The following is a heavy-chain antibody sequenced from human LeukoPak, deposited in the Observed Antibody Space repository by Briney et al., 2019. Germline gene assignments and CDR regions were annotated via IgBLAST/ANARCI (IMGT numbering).Heavy chain of an antibody. CDR3: AKDTIFGVALRGAFDI. V-gene: IGHV3-23*01. D-gene: IGHD3-3*01. CDR1: GFTFSSYA. Sequence: GGSLRLSCAASGFTFSSYAMSWVRQAPGKGLEWVSAISGSGGSTYYADSVKGRFTISRDNSKNTLYLQMNSLRAEDTAVYYCAKDTIFGVALRGAFDIWGQGTMVTVSS. J-gene: IGHJ3*02. CDR2: ISGSGGST.